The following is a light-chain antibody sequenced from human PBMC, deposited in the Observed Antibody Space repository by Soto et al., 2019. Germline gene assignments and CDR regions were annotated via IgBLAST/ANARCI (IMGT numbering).Light chain of an antibody. CDR2: AVN. Sequence: QSALTQPPSASGSPGQSVTISCTGTSSDVGAYNYVSWYQQEPGKAPKLMIYAVNKPPSGVPDRFSGSKSGNTASLTVSGLRAADEADYFCSSYAGGNNIMVFGGGTKLTVL. J-gene: IGLJ2*01. V-gene: IGLV2-8*01. CDR3: SSYAGGNNIMV. CDR1: SSDVGAYNY.